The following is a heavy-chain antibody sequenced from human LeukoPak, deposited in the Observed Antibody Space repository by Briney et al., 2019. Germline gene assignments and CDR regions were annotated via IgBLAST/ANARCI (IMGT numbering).Heavy chain of an antibody. CDR1: GYTFTSYA. D-gene: IGHD5-18*01. J-gene: IGHJ4*02. Sequence: ASVKVSCKASGYTFTSYAMNWVRQAPGQGLEWMGWINTNTGNPTYAQGFTGRFVFSLDASVSTAYLQINSLKAEDTAVYYCARGQWGHSYVSFDYWGQGTLVTVSS. CDR3: ARGQWGHSYVSFDY. V-gene: IGHV7-4-1*02. CDR2: INTNTGNP.